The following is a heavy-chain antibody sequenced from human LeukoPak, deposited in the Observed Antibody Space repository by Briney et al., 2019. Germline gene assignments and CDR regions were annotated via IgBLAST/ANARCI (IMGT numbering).Heavy chain of an antibody. V-gene: IGHV4-59*01. CDR3: ARYIVSYPHDAFDI. CDR2: IYYSGST. J-gene: IGHJ3*02. CDR1: GGSISSYY. Sequence: PSETLSLTCTVSGGSISSYYWSWIRQPPGKGLEWIGYIYYSGSTSYNPSLKSRVTVSVDTSKKQFSLKLSSVTAADTAFYYCARYIVSYPHDAFDIWGQGTMVTVSS. D-gene: IGHD1-26*01.